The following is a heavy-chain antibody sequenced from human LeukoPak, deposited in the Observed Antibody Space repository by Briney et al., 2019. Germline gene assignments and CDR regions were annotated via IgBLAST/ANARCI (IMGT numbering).Heavy chain of an antibody. CDR2: INQDGTEK. D-gene: IGHD6-13*01. CDR1: GFTFSSYW. V-gene: IGHV3-7*03. J-gene: IGHJ4*02. CDR3: ARGPLIAAAGTW. Sequence: HPGGSLRLSCAASGFTFSSYWMSWVRQAPGEGLEWVAKINQDGTEKAYVDSVRGRFTISRDNAKNSLFLQMNSLGAEDTAVYYCARGPLIAAAGTWWGQGTLVTVSS.